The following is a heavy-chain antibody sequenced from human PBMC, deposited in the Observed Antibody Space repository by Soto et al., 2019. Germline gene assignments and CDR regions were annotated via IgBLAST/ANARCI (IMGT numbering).Heavy chain of an antibody. Sequence: SETLSLTCTVSGGSIRSTTYYWGWIRQPPGKGLDWIASIYYSGSTYYNPSLNGRVNISVDMSKNQFSLKLSSVTAADTAVYYCATHNWDLDPWGLGTLVTVSS. CDR2: IYYSGST. V-gene: IGHV4-39*01. J-gene: IGHJ2*01. CDR3: ATHNWDLDP. CDR1: GGSIRSTTYY.